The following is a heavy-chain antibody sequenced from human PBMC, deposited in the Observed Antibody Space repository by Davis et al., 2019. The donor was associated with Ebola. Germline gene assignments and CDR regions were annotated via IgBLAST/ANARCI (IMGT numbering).Heavy chain of an antibody. CDR3: ARAGKGSSSWQHYYYGMDV. D-gene: IGHD6-13*01. V-gene: IGHV4-38-2*02. CDR2: IYHSGST. CDR1: GYSISSGYY. J-gene: IGHJ6*02. Sequence: SETLSLTCTVSGYSISSGYYWGWIRQPPGKGLEWIGSIYHSGSTYYNPSLKSRVTISVDTSKNQFSLKLSSVTAADTAVYYCARAGKGSSSWQHYYYGMDVWGQGTTVTVSS.